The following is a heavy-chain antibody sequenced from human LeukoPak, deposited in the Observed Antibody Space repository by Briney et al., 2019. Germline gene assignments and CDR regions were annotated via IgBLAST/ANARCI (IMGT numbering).Heavy chain of an antibody. V-gene: IGHV4-59*01. CDR3: ARTYYDFWSGYDHDAFDI. Sequence: PSETLSLTCTVSGGSISSYYWSWIRQPPGKGLEWTGYIYYSGSTNYNPSLTSRVTISVDTSKNQFSLKLSSVTAADTAAYYCARTYYDFWSGYDHDAFDIWGQGTMVTVSS. J-gene: IGHJ3*02. D-gene: IGHD3-3*01. CDR1: GGSISSYY. CDR2: IYYSGST.